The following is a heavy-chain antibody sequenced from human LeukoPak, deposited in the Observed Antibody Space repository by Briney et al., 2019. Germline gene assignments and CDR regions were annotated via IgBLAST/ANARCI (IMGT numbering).Heavy chain of an antibody. CDR2: INPSTRGT. V-gene: IGHV1-2*02. CDR3: ARVHATGYFSLDLGY. Sequence: GASVSFSFKASGYTFTVYFMHWVRQAPGQGLDWMGWINPSTRGTKYAQKFQGRVPMPRDTSIGTAYMELSTVTSDDTAVYFCARVHATGYFSLDLGYWGQGTLVTVSS. J-gene: IGHJ4*02. CDR1: GYTFTVYF. D-gene: IGHD3-9*01.